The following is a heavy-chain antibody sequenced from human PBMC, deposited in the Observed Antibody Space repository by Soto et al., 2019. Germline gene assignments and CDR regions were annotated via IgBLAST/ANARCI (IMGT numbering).Heavy chain of an antibody. CDR1: GGSISSYY. Sequence: KASETLSLTCTVSGGSISSYYWSWIRQPPGKGLEWIGYIYYSGSTNYNPSLKSRVTISVDTSKNQFSLKLSSVTAADTAVYYCARTVARTWFDPWGQGTLVTVSS. CDR2: IYYSGST. D-gene: IGHD6-19*01. CDR3: ARTVARTWFDP. V-gene: IGHV4-59*01. J-gene: IGHJ5*02.